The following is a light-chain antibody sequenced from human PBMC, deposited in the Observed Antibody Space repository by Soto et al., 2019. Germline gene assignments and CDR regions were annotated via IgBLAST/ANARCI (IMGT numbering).Light chain of an antibody. V-gene: IGKV3-15*01. CDR1: QSISNN. CDR3: QQYTGPPTT. J-gene: IGKJ5*01. Sequence: ELVMTQSPATLSVSPGERATLSCRASQSISNNLAWYQQKPGQAPRLLIYGASNRATDIPTRFSGSGSGTEFTLTITRLEPEDSAVYFCQQYTGPPTTFGQGTRLEI. CDR2: GAS.